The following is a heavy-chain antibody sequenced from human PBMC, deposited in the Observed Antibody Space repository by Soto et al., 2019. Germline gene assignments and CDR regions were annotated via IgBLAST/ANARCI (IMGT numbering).Heavy chain of an antibody. CDR1: GGTFSSYA. D-gene: IGHD5-18*01. CDR2: IIPIFGTA. V-gene: IGHV1-69*06. Sequence: QVQLVQSGAEVKKPGSSVKVSCKAPGGTFSSYAISWVRQAPGQGLEWMGGIIPIFGTANYAQKFQGRVTITADKSTSTAYMELSSLRSEDTAVYYCATRGYSYGYVRYYYYGMDVWGQGTTVTVSS. J-gene: IGHJ6*02. CDR3: ATRGYSYGYVRYYYYGMDV.